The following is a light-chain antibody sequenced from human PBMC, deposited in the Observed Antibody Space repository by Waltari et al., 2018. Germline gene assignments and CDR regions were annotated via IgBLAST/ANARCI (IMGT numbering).Light chain of an antibody. V-gene: IGKV1-39*01. J-gene: IGKJ1*01. CDR2: AAS. CDR1: QNIRTH. CDR3: QQYYSNPAT. Sequence: DIQMTQSPSSLSASVGDTVTVTCRASQNIRTHLNWYQQKPATAPKLLIYAASTLHRGVPSRFSASASGTDFTLTISCLQSEDFAIYYCQQYYSNPATFGQGTKVEIK.